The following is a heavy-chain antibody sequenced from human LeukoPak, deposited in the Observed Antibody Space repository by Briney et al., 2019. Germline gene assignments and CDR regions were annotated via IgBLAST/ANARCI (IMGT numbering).Heavy chain of an antibody. CDR3: AKDSPRYCSGGSCFPDAFDI. CDR1: GFTFSNYG. J-gene: IGHJ3*02. CDR2: FSAGGST. D-gene: IGHD2-15*01. Sequence: GGSLRLSCAASGFTFSNYGMNWARQAPGKGLEWVSAFSAGGSTYYADSVKGRFTVSRDNSKNMLYLQMNSLRAEDTAVYYCAKDSPRYCSGGSCFPDAFDIWGQGTMVTVSS. V-gene: IGHV3-23*01.